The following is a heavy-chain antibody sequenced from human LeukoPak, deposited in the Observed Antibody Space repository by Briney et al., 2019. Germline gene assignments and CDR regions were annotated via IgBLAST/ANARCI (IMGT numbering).Heavy chain of an antibody. Sequence: PGGSLRLSCAASGFTFSSYGMPWVRQAPGKGLEWVAVISYDGSNKYYADSVKGRFTISRDNSKNTLYLQMNSLRAEDTAVYYCAKDHGRWCTFDYWGQGTLVTVSS. V-gene: IGHV3-30*18. J-gene: IGHJ4*02. CDR3: AKDHGRWCTFDY. D-gene: IGHD2-21*01. CDR1: GFTFSSYG. CDR2: ISYDGSNK.